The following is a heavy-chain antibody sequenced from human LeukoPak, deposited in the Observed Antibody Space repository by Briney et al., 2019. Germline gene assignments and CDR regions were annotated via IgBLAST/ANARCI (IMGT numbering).Heavy chain of an antibody. CDR3: ARHGSGSYYGWFDP. J-gene: IGHJ5*02. Sequence: SGTLSLTCTVSGGSISSYYWSWIRQPPGRGLEWIGYIYTSGSTNYNPSLKSRVTISVDTSKDQFSLKLSSVTAADTAVYYCARHGSGSYYGWFDPWGQGTLVTVSS. D-gene: IGHD1-26*01. CDR2: IYTSGST. CDR1: GGSISSYY. V-gene: IGHV4-4*09.